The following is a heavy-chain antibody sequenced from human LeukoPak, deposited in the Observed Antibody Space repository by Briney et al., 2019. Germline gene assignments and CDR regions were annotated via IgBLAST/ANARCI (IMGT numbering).Heavy chain of an antibody. V-gene: IGHV4-61*01. CDR3: ARDHPRGSYYSNFDY. CDR2: IYYSGST. CDR1: GYSISSGYY. J-gene: IGHJ4*02. Sequence: SETLSLTCAVSGYSISSGYYWGWIRQPPGKGLEWIGYIYYSGSTNYNPSLKSRVTISVDTSKNQFSLKLSSVTAADTAVYYCARDHPRGSYYSNFDYWGQGTLVTVSS. D-gene: IGHD1-26*01.